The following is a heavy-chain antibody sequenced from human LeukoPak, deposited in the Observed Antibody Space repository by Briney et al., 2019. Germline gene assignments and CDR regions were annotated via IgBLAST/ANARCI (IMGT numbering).Heavy chain of an antibody. Sequence: SVNVSCKASGGTFSSYAISWVRQAPGQGLEWMGGIIPIFGTANYAQKFQGRVTITADESTSTAYMELSSLRSEDTAVYYCASKNGITMVRGVIIYGMDVWGQGTTVTVSS. D-gene: IGHD3-10*01. CDR1: GGTFSSYA. CDR2: IIPIFGTA. V-gene: IGHV1-69*01. CDR3: ASKNGITMVRGVIIYGMDV. J-gene: IGHJ6*02.